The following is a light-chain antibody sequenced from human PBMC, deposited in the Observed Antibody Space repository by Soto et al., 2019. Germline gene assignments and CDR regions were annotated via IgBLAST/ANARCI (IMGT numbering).Light chain of an antibody. CDR3: QQYNNWPYT. J-gene: IGKJ2*01. V-gene: IGKV3-15*01. CDR2: GAS. Sequence: PGERATLSCRASQRVSRNFAWYRQKPGQSPTLLIYGASTRATGIPARFSGSGSGTEFTLTISSLQSEDFAIYYCQQYNNWPYTFGQGTKLEIK. CDR1: QRVSRN.